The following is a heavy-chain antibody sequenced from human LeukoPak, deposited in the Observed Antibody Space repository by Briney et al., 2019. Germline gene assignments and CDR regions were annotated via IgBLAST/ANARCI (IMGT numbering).Heavy chain of an antibody. Sequence: SETLSLTCTVSGGSISSYYWSWIRQPPGKGLEWIGYIYYSGSTYYNPSLKSRVTISVDTSKNQFSLKLSSVTAADTAVYYCARADSSGYYYGTPVNYWGQGTLVTVSS. J-gene: IGHJ4*02. D-gene: IGHD3-22*01. V-gene: IGHV4-59*12. CDR3: ARADSSGYYYGTPVNY. CDR1: GGSISSYY. CDR2: IYYSGST.